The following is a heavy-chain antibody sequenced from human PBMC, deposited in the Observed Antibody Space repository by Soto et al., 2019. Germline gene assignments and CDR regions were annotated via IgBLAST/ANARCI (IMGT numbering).Heavy chain of an antibody. Sequence: QVQLVESGGGVVQPGRSLRLSCVASGFTFSSYGMHWVRQAPGKGLEWVAVIWDDGSNKFYADSVKGRFTISRDNSKNTLYLQMNSLRAEDTAVYFCARGDRPDFDYWGQGTLFTVSS. CDR1: GFTFSSYG. V-gene: IGHV3-33*01. CDR3: ARGDRPDFDY. J-gene: IGHJ4*02. D-gene: IGHD6-6*01. CDR2: IWDDGSNK.